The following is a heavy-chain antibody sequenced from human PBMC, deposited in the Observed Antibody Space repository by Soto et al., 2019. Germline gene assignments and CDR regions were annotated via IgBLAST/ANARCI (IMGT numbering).Heavy chain of an antibody. CDR2: INAGNGNT. Sequence: RASVKVSCKASGYTFTSYAMHWVRQAPGQRLEWMGWINAGNGNTKYSQKFQGRVTITRDTSASTAYMELSSLRSEDTAVYYCARMGIAVAGFDYWGQGTLVTVSS. J-gene: IGHJ4*02. D-gene: IGHD6-19*01. V-gene: IGHV1-3*01. CDR3: ARMGIAVAGFDY. CDR1: GYTFTSYA.